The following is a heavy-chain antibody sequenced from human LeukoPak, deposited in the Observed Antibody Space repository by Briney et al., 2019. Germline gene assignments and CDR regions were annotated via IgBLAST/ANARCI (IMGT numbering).Heavy chain of an antibody. CDR3: ARVSFLAYCGGDCYSAFDY. CDR2: INHSGST. CDR1: GGSFSGYY. Sequence: PSETLSLTCAVYGGSFSGYYWSWIRQPPGKGLEWIGEINHSGSTNYNPSLKSRVTISVDKSKNQFSLKLSSVTAADTAVYYCARVSFLAYCGGDCYSAFDYWGQGTLVTVSS. J-gene: IGHJ4*02. D-gene: IGHD2-21*02. V-gene: IGHV4-34*01.